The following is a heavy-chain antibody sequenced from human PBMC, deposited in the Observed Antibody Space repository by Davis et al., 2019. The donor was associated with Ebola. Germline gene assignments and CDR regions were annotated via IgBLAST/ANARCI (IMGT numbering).Heavy chain of an antibody. CDR1: DFSLSDYE. Sequence: PGGSLRLSCAASDFSLSDYEMNWVRQAPGKGLEWISYIGKSGGPIYYSDSVKGRFLISRDNAKNTLYLQMNSLRDEDTALYYCSRGGAVKFDYWGQGTLVTVSS. CDR3: SRGGAVKFDY. J-gene: IGHJ4*02. V-gene: IGHV3-48*03. D-gene: IGHD4-17*01. CDR2: IGKSGGPI.